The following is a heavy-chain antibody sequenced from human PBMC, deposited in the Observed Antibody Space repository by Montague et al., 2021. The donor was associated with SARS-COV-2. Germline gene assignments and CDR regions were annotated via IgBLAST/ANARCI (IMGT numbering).Heavy chain of an antibody. CDR3: VRDLYCGSTACSGNAFDV. J-gene: IGHJ3*01. CDR2: VFSGGNS. D-gene: IGHD2-2*01. CDR1: GAFITSHY. Sequence: SETLSLTCTVSGAFITSHYWSWIRQPPGKGLEWIGNVFSGGNSKYNPSLKSRVTLSVDTSKNQFSLKLTSVTTADTALYYCVRDLYCGSTACSGNAFDVWGQGNMVSVFS. V-gene: IGHV4-59*11.